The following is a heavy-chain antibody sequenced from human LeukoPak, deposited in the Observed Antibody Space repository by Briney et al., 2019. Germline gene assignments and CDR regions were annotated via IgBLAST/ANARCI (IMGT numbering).Heavy chain of an antibody. CDR1: GFTFSSYW. Sequence: GGSLRLSCAASGFTFSSYWMHWVRQAPGKGLVWVSRINSDGSSTSYADSVKGRFTISRDNAKNTLYLQMNSLRAEDTAVYYWARGGYNNSVVSDYGGRGPLVTVSS. CDR2: INSDGSST. CDR3: ARGGYNNSVVSDY. J-gene: IGHJ4*02. D-gene: IGHD1-1*01. V-gene: IGHV3-74*01.